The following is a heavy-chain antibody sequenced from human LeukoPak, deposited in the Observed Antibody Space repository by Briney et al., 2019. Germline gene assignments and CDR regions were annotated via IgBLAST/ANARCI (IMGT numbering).Heavy chain of an antibody. CDR2: MNPNSGNT. Sequence: RASVKVSCKASGYTFTSYDINWVRQATGQGLEWMGWMNPNSGNTGYAQKFQGRVTMTRNTSISTAYMELSSLRSEDTAVYYCARGGYDFWSGYYHYYYYGMDVWGQGTTVTVSS. D-gene: IGHD3-3*01. V-gene: IGHV1-8*01. J-gene: IGHJ6*02. CDR3: ARGGYDFWSGYYHYYYYGMDV. CDR1: GYTFTSYD.